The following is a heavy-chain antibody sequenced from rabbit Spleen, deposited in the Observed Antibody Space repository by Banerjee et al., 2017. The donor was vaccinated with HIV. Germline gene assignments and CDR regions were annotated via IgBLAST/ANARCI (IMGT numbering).Heavy chain of an antibody. CDR2: INAITGKA. CDR3: ARGSAAMTMVITGFYRGL. V-gene: IGHV1S45*01. CDR1: GFSFSNKAV. D-gene: IGHD2-1*01. J-gene: IGHJ4*01. Sequence: QEQLVESGGGLVKPGASLTLTCKASGFSFSNKAVMCWVRQAPGKGLDWIACINAITGKAVYANWAKGRFTISRTSSTTVTLEMTSLTAADTATYFCARGSAAMTMVITGFYRGLGGPGTLVTV.